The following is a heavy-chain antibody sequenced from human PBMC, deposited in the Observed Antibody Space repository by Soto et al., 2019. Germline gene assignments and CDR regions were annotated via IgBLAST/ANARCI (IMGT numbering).Heavy chain of an antibody. Sequence: ASVKVSCKASGYTFTSYDINWVRQATGQGLEWMGWMNPNSGNTGYAQKFQGRVTMTRNTSISTAYMELSSLRSEDTAVYYCASSSPGIAVAGTSYYYYMDVWGKGTTVTVSS. CDR2: MNPNSGNT. V-gene: IGHV1-8*01. D-gene: IGHD6-19*01. CDR1: GYTFTSYD. CDR3: ASSSPGIAVAGTSYYYYMDV. J-gene: IGHJ6*03.